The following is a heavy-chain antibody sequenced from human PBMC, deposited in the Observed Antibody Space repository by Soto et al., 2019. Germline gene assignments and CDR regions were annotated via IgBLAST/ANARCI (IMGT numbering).Heavy chain of an antibody. Sequence: QVQLLESGPGLVKPSQTLSLTCSASGDSISNLDYFWAWIRQPPGQALEYIGYIYKSATTYYNPSFESRVAISVDTSKSQFSLNVTSVTAADTAVYFCARGRYCLTGRCFPNWFDSWSQGALVTVSS. J-gene: IGHJ5*01. CDR3: ARGRYCLTGRCFPNWFDS. V-gene: IGHV4-30-4*01. CDR2: IYKSATT. D-gene: IGHD7-27*01. CDR1: GDSISNLDYF.